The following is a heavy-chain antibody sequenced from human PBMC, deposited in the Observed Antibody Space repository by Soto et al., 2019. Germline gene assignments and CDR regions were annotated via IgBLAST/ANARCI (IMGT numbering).Heavy chain of an antibody. J-gene: IGHJ6*02. CDR3: ARDAQQQLVIWGSYGMDV. CDR2: IYYSGST. Sequence: SETLSLTCTVSGGSVSSGSYYWSWIRQPPGKGLEWIGYIYYSGSTNYNPSLKSRVTISVDTSKNQFSLKLSSVTAADTAVYYCARDAQQQLVIWGSYGMDVWGQGTTVTVSS. V-gene: IGHV4-61*01. CDR1: GGSVSSGSYY. D-gene: IGHD6-13*01.